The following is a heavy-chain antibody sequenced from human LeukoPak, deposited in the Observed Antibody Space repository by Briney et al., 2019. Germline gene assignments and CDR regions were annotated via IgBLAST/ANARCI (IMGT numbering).Heavy chain of an antibody. CDR1: GFTFSSYW. CDR2: IKQDGSEK. D-gene: IGHD2-2*01. J-gene: IGHJ4*02. Sequence: PGGSLRLSCAASGFTFSSYWMSWVRQAPGKGLEWVANIKQDGSEKYYVDSVKGRFTISRDNAKNSLYLQMNSLRAEDTAAYYCARGTNVVVPAAIISWGQGTLVTVSS. V-gene: IGHV3-7*01. CDR3: ARGTNVVVPAAIIS.